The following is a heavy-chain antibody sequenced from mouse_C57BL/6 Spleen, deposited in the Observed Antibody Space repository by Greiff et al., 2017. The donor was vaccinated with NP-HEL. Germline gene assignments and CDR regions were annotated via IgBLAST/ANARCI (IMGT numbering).Heavy chain of an antibody. CDR2: ISDGGSYT. Sequence: DVMLVESGGGLVKPGGSLKLSCAASGFTFSSYAMSWVRQTPEKRLEWVATISDGGSYTYYPDNVKGRFTISRDNAKNNLYLQMSHLKSEDTAMYYCARDTLRWLPHYFDYWGQGTTLTVSS. CDR3: ARDTLRWLPHYFDY. CDR1: GFTFSSYA. J-gene: IGHJ2*01. V-gene: IGHV5-4*01. D-gene: IGHD2-3*01.